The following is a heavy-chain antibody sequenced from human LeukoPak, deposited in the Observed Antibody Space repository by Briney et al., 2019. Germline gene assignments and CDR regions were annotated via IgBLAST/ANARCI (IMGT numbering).Heavy chain of an antibody. CDR2: INWNGGST. CDR1: GFTFDDYG. J-gene: IGHJ4*02. CDR3: ATTLNIATAAYF. V-gene: IGHV3-20*04. Sequence: GGSLRLSCAASGFTFDDYGMSWVRQAPGKGLEWVSGINWNGGSTAYADSVKGRFTISRDNARNSLYLQMNSLRAEDTAVYYCATTLNIATAAYFWGQGTLVTVSS. D-gene: IGHD6-13*01.